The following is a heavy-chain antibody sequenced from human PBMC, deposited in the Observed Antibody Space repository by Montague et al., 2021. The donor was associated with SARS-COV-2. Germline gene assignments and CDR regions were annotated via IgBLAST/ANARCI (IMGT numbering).Heavy chain of an antibody. CDR2: ISSSSSYI. D-gene: IGHD6-13*01. J-gene: IGHJ4*02. V-gene: IGHV3-21*01. CDR1: GFTFSSYS. CDR3: ASDDDPGIAPFDY. Sequence: SLRLSCAASGFTFSSYSMNWVRQAPGKGLEWVSSISSSSSYIYYADSVKGRFTISRDNAKNSLYLQMNSLRAEDTAVYYCASDDDPGIAPFDYWGQGTLVTVSS.